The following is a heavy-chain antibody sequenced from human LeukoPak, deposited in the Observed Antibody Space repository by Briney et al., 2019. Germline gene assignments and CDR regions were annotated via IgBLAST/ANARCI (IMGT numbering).Heavy chain of an antibody. V-gene: IGHV3-23*01. CDR1: GFTFSSYS. CDR3: AKLVGATGVWYFDY. CDR2: ISGGGGST. J-gene: IGHJ4*02. Sequence: GESLRLSWAASGFTFSSYSMSWVRQAPGKGLEWVAAISGGGGSTYYADSVKGRFTISRDNSKNTLYLQMNSLRAEDTAVYYCAKLVGATGVWYFDYWGQGTLVTVSS. D-gene: IGHD1-26*01.